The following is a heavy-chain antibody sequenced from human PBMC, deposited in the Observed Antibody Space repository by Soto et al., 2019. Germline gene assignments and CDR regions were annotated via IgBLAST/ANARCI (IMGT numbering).Heavy chain of an antibody. CDR1: GFTFSSYA. V-gene: IGHV3-23*01. CDR3: AKFPGGGLSPPYYYYYMDV. CDR2: ISGSGGST. D-gene: IGHD3-16*01. J-gene: IGHJ6*03. Sequence: GGSLRLSCAASGFTFSSYAMSWVRQAPGKGLEWVSAISGSGGSTYYADSVKGRFTISRDNSKNTLYLQMNSLRAEDTAVYYCAKFPGGGLSPPYYYYYMDVWGKGTTVTVSS.